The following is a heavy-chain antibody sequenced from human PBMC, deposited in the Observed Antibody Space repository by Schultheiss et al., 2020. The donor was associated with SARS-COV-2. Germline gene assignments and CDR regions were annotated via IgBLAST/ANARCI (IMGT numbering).Heavy chain of an antibody. Sequence: GGSLRLSCAASGFTFSSYVMSWVRQAPGKGLEWVSAISGSGGSTYYADSVKGRFTISRDNAKNSLYLQMNSLRAEDTAVYYCAKSIWDYYYYMDVWGKGTTVTVSS. D-gene: IGHD6-6*01. CDR1: GFTFSSYV. J-gene: IGHJ6*03. CDR3: AKSIWDYYYYMDV. V-gene: IGHV3-23*01. CDR2: ISGSGGST.